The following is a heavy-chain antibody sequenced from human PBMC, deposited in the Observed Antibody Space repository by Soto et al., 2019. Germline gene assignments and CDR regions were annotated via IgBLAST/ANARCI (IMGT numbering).Heavy chain of an antibody. CDR1: GFTSYG. Sequence: ASVKVSCKASGFTSYGVTWVRQAPGQGLEWMGLINPCSGNTSYAQNLQDRVTMTTDTSTSTAYMELSSLRSEDTAVYYCASTSCGGDCYTNYYFDYWGQGTLVTVSS. V-gene: IGHV1-18*01. CDR3: ASTSCGGDCYTNYYFDY. D-gene: IGHD2-21*02. CDR2: INPCSGNT. J-gene: IGHJ4*02.